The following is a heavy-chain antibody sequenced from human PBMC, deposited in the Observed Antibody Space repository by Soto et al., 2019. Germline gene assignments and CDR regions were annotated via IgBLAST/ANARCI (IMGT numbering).Heavy chain of an antibody. J-gene: IGHJ4*02. V-gene: IGHV3-23*01. CDR1: GFTFSSYA. CDR2: ISGSGGST. CDR3: APPYYYGSGSYLY. D-gene: IGHD3-10*01. Sequence: EVQLLESGGGLVQPGGSLRLSCAASGFTFSSYAMSWVRQAPGKGLEWVSAISGSGGSTYYAESVKGRFTISRDNSKNTLYLQMNSLRAEDTAVYYCAPPYYYGSGSYLYWGQGTLVTVSS.